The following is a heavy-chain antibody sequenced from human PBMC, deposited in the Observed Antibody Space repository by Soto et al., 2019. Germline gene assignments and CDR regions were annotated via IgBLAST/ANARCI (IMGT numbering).Heavy chain of an antibody. CDR1: GGTFSSYA. D-gene: IGHD3-22*01. J-gene: IGHJ5*02. CDR2: IIPIFGTA. Sequence: QVQLVQSGAEVKKPGSSVKVSCKASGGTFSSYAITWVRQAPGQGLEWMGGIIPIFGTANYAQKFQGRVTMTANESTSAAYMELSGLRSEDTAVYYCAGDRGPSSGYYPYWFDPWGQGTMVTVSS. CDR3: AGDRGPSSGYYPYWFDP. V-gene: IGHV1-69*12.